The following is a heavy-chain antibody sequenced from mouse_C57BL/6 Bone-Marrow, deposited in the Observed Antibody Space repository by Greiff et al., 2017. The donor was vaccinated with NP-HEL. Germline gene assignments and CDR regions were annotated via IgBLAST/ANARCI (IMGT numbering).Heavy chain of an antibody. D-gene: IGHD2-2*01. J-gene: IGHJ4*01. CDR1: GFTFSDYY. CDR2: INYDGSST. Sequence: VQLKESEGGLVQPGSSMKLSCTASGFTFSDYYMAWVRQVPEKGLEWVANINYDGSSTYYLDSLKSRFIISRDNAKNILYLQMSSLKSEDTATYYCARLWLRRSDYAMDYWGQGTSVTVSS. V-gene: IGHV5-16*01. CDR3: ARLWLRRSDYAMDY.